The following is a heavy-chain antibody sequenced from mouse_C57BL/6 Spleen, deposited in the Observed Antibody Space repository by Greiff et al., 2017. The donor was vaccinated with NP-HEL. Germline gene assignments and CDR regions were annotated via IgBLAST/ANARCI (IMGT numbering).Heavy chain of an antibody. CDR2: IYPGDGDT. D-gene: IGHD2-4*01. V-gene: IGHV1-82*01. Sequence: QVQLKESGPELVKPGASVKISCKASGYAFSSSWMNWVKQRPGKGLEWIGRIYPGDGDTNYNGKFKGKATLTADKSSSTAYMQLSSLTSEDSAVYFCAREDYGDGFAYWGQGTLVTVSA. CDR3: AREDYGDGFAY. J-gene: IGHJ3*01. CDR1: GYAFSSSW.